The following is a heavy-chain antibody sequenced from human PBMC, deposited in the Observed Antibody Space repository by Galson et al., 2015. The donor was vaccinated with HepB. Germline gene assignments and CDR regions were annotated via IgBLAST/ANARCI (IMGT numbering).Heavy chain of an antibody. CDR2: IWYDGSNK. Sequence: SLRLSCAASGFTFSSYGMHWVRQAPGKGLEWVAVIWYDGSNKYHADSVKGRFTISRDNSKNTLYLQMNSLRAEDTAVYYCAREGGSYYTEYFQHWGQGTLATVSS. CDR1: GFTFSSYG. CDR3: AREGGSYYTEYFQH. V-gene: IGHV3-33*01. D-gene: IGHD1-26*01. J-gene: IGHJ1*01.